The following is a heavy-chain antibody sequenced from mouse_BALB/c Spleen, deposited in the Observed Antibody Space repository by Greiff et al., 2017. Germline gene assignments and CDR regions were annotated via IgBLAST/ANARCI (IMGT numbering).Heavy chain of an antibody. J-gene: IGHJ4*01. CDR1: GFTFSSFG. V-gene: IGHV5-17*02. CDR2: ISSGSSTI. Sequence: EVMVVESGGGLVQPGGSRKLSCAASGFTFSSFGMHWVRQAPEKGLEWVAYISSGSSTIYYADTVKGRFTISRDNPKNTLFLQMTSLRSEDTAMYYCARAPVRGVPMDYWGQGTSVTVSS. CDR3: ARAPVRGVPMDY. D-gene: IGHD2-14*01.